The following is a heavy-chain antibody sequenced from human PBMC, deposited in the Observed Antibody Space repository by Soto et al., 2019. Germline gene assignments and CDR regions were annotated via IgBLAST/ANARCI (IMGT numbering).Heavy chain of an antibody. Sequence: EVHLVESGGGLVQPGGSLKLSCATSGFTFSASAMHWVRQVSGKGLEWIARIRSKANNYATTYAPSVKGRFTISRDDSENTVYPQMNSLKTEDTAIYYCAKQIYGGNSWGQGTLVTVSS. J-gene: IGHJ4*02. D-gene: IGHD2-21*02. CDR1: GFTFSASA. CDR3: AKQIYGGNS. CDR2: IRSKANNYAT. V-gene: IGHV3-73*02.